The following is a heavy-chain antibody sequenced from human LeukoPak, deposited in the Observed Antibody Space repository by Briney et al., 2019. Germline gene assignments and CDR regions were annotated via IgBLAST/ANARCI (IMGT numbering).Heavy chain of an antibody. V-gene: IGHV3-53*01. Sequence: HPGGSLRLSCAASGFTVSSNYMSWVRQAPGKGLEWVSVIYSGGSTYYADSVKGRFTISRDNSKNTLYLQMNSLRAEDTAVYYCARVSESSGWYGRGYMDVWGKGTTVIVSS. J-gene: IGHJ6*03. CDR1: GFTVSSNY. D-gene: IGHD6-19*01. CDR3: ARVSESSGWYGRGYMDV. CDR2: IYSGGST.